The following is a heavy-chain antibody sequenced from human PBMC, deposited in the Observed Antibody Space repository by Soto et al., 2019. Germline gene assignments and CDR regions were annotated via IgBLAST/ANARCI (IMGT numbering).Heavy chain of an antibody. CDR1: GYTLTELS. CDR3: ATDREGITIFGVVRGLFDY. V-gene: IGHV1-24*01. D-gene: IGHD3-3*01. J-gene: IGHJ4*02. CDR2: FDPEDGET. Sequence: ASVKVSCKVSGYTLTELSMHWVRQAPGKGLEWMGGFDPEDGETIYAQKFQGRVTMTEDTSTDTAYMELSSLRSEDTAVYYCATDREGITIFGVVRGLFDYWGQGTLVTVSS.